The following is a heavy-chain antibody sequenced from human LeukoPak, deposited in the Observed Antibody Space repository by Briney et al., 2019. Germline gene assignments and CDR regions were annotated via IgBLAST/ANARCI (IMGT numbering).Heavy chain of an antibody. CDR3: ARRYYYNLGSFPFDF. V-gene: IGHV4-34*01. CDR2: IHNSGTT. CDR1: GGPFSGYF. D-gene: IGHD3-10*01. Sequence: SETLSLTCAVSGGPFSGYFWSWIRQSSGKGLEWIGKIHNSGTTNYNPSLNSRVTISEDTSKNQFYLNLSSVTAADTAVYYCARRYYYNLGSFPFDFWGQGTLVTVSS. J-gene: IGHJ4*02.